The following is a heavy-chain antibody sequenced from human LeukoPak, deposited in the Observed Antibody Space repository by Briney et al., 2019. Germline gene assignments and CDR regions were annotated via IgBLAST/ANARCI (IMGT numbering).Heavy chain of an antibody. CDR3: ARDLSSVPNYYDSSGYYQHPPFDY. CDR2: ISSSGYI. J-gene: IGHJ4*02. V-gene: IGHV3-21*01. Sequence: GGSLRLSCAASGFTFSSYSMNWVRQAPGKGLEWVSSISSSGYIYYADSVKGRFTISRDNAKNSLYLQMNSLRAEDTAVYYCARDLSSVPNYYDSSGYYQHPPFDYWGQGTLVTVSS. CDR1: GFTFSSYS. D-gene: IGHD3-22*01.